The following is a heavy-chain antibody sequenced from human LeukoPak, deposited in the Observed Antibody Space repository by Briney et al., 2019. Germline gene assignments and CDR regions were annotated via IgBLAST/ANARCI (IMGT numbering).Heavy chain of an antibody. D-gene: IGHD1-26*01. J-gene: IGHJ5*02. CDR1: GYTFTSCA. CDR2: INTNTGNP. V-gene: IGHV7-4-1*02. Sequence: ASVKVSCKASGYTFTSCAMNWVRQAPGQGLEWMGWINTNTGNPTYAQGFTGRFVFSLDTSVSTAYLQISSLKAEDTAVYYCARDPYSGSYNWFDPWGQGTLVTVSS. CDR3: ARDPYSGSYNWFDP.